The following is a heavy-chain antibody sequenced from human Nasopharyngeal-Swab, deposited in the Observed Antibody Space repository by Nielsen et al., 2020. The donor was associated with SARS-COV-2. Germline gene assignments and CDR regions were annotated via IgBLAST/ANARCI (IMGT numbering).Heavy chain of an antibody. CDR2: MWYDGSNK. CDR3: AREEFGGYDSSGYAYSYYFDY. V-gene: IGHV3-33*01. Sequence: GESLKISCAASGFTFSTYGMNWVRQAPGKGLEWVAIMWYDGSNKYYVDSVKGRFTISRDNSKNTLYLQMNSLRAEDTAVYYCAREEFGGYDSSGYAYSYYFDYWGQGTLVTVSS. D-gene: IGHD3-22*01. J-gene: IGHJ4*02. CDR1: GFTFSTYG.